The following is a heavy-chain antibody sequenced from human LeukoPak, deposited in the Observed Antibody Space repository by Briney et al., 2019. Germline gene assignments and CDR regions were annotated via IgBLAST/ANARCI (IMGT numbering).Heavy chain of an antibody. CDR3: ARGRAGIAAAGFDY. CDR1: GFTFSMSA. Sequence: GGSLRLSCATSGFTFSMSAMHWVRLAPGKGLDWVAVISFDGGNKFYADSVKGRFSISRDNSKNTLYLQMNSLGLDDTAVYFCARGRAGIAAAGFDYWGQGTLVTVSS. D-gene: IGHD6-13*01. CDR2: ISFDGGNK. V-gene: IGHV3-30-3*01. J-gene: IGHJ4*02.